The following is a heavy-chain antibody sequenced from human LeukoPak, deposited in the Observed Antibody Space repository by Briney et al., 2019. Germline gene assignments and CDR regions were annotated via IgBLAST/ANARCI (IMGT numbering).Heavy chain of an antibody. CDR2: ISSSSHYI. Sequence: GGSLRLSCAASGFTFSSYSLNWVRQAPGMGLEWVSSISSSSHYIYYADSVKGRFTISRDNAKNSLYLQMNSLRAEDTAVYYCARSPLGDVFDYWGQGTLVTVSS. D-gene: IGHD6-13*01. V-gene: IGHV3-21*01. J-gene: IGHJ4*02. CDR3: ARSPLGDVFDY. CDR1: GFTFSSYS.